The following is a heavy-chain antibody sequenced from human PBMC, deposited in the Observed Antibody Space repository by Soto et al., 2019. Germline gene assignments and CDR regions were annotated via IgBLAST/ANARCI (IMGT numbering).Heavy chain of an antibody. V-gene: IGHV3-21*01. Sequence: GGSLRLSCAASGFTFRSFTMNWVRQAPGKGLEWVSTISSNSAYIYYTDALRGRFTISRDNAKNSLHLQMNSLRAEDTAVYYCTRDASRDSSARGWFDPWGPGTLVTVSS. CDR1: GFTFRSFT. D-gene: IGHD6-13*01. CDR3: TRDASRDSSARGWFDP. J-gene: IGHJ5*02. CDR2: ISSNSAYI.